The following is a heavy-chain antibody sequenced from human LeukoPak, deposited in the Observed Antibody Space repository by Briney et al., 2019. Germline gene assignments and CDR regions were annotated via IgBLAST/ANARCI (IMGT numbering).Heavy chain of an antibody. V-gene: IGHV4-39*07. CDR1: GGSISSSNYY. J-gene: IGHJ3*02. CDR3: ASRMMTFGGVIRYDAFDI. CDR2: IYYSGST. Sequence: PSETLSLTCTVSGGSISSSNYYWGWIRQPPGKGLEWIGSIYYSGSTYYNPSLKSRVTISVDTSKNQFSLKLSSVTAADTAVYYCASRMMTFGGVIRYDAFDIWGQGTMVTVSS. D-gene: IGHD3-16*02.